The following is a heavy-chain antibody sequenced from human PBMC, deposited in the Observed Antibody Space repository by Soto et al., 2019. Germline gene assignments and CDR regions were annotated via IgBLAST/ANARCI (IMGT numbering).Heavy chain of an antibody. CDR1: GFTFNIYA. J-gene: IGHJ4*02. CDR3: AKDRYLDHDSRGYLFDN. D-gene: IGHD3-22*01. Sequence: EVQLLESGGDLIQPGGSLRLSCAASGFTFNIYAMTWVRQAPGKGLEWVSAISRYGDFTYYAGSVGGRFTISRDNSKNTLYLQMNSLRAEDTAVYYCAKDRYLDHDSRGYLFDNWGQGTLVTVSS. V-gene: IGHV3-23*01. CDR2: ISRYGDFT.